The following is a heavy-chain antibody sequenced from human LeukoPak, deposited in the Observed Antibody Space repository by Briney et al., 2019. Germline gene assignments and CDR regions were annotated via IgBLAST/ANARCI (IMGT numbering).Heavy chain of an antibody. CDR1: GYTFTGYY. CDR2: INPNNGGT. Sequence: ASVKVSCKASGYTFTGYYMHWVRQAPGQGLEWMGWINPNNGGTNYAQRFQGRVTVTRDTSISTAYMELMRLRSDDTAVYYCARGEVKRGLDPWGQGTLVTVPS. V-gene: IGHV1-2*02. D-gene: IGHD3-16*01. J-gene: IGHJ5*02. CDR3: ARGEVKRGLDP.